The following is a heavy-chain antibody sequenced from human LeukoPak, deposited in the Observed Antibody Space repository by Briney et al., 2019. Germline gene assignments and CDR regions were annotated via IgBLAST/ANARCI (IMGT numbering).Heavy chain of an antibody. D-gene: IGHD1-26*01. Sequence: GGSLRLSCAASGFTFSSYSMNWVRQAPGKGLEWVSSISSSSSYIYYADSVKGRFTISRDNAKNSLYLQMNSLRAEDTAVYYCASGSYYVDAFDIWGQGPMVTVSS. V-gene: IGHV3-21*01. CDR2: ISSSSSYI. J-gene: IGHJ3*02. CDR3: ASGSYYVDAFDI. CDR1: GFTFSSYS.